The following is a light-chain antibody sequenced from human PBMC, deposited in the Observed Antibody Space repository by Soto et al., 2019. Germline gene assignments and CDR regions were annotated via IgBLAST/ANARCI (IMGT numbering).Light chain of an antibody. Sequence: QSALTQPASVSGSPGQSITISCTGTSSDVGGYNYVSWYQQHPGKAPKLMIYDVSNRPSGVSNRFSGSKSGNTASLTISGLQDEDDADYYCSSYTSSSTYVVFGGGTQLTVL. CDR3: SSYTSSSTYVV. CDR1: SSDVGGYNY. CDR2: DVS. V-gene: IGLV2-14*01. J-gene: IGLJ2*01.